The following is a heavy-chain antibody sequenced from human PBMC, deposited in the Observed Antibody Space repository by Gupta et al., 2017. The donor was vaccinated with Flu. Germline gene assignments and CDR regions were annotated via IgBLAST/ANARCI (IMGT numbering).Heavy chain of an antibody. Sequence: QVQLVESGGGVVPPGTSLRPSCAASGFSFSLYGMHWVRQAPGKGLEWVAVISSDGSNIYYADSVKGRFTISRDNSKNTLYLPMNSLRADDTALYYCAKDGPRVHYYYGMDVWGQGTTVTVSS. CDR2: ISSDGSNI. CDR1: GFSFSLYG. V-gene: IGHV3-30*18. CDR3: AKDGPRVHYYYGMDV. J-gene: IGHJ6*02. D-gene: IGHD6-6*01.